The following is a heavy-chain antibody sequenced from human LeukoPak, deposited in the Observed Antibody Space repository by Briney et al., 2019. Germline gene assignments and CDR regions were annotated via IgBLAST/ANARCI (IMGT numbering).Heavy chain of an antibody. CDR1: GGSISSYY. D-gene: IGHD6-13*01. J-gene: IGHJ1*01. Sequence: PSETLSLTCTVSGGSISSYYWSWIRQPPGKGLEWIGYIYYSGSTNYNPSLKNRVTISVDTSKNQFSLKLSSVTAADTAVYYCATTIAAAGLEYFQHWGQGTLVTVSS. CDR3: ATTIAAAGLEYFQH. V-gene: IGHV4-59*01. CDR2: IYYSGST.